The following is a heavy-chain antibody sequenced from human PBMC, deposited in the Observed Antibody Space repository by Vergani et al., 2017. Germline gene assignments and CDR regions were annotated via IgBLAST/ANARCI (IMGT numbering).Heavy chain of an antibody. J-gene: IGHJ4*02. CDR3: ARAHSYGFDY. CDR1: GYTFTSYD. CDR2: MNPNSGNT. D-gene: IGHD5-18*01. V-gene: IGHV1-8*01. Sequence: QVQLVQSGAEVKKPGASVKVSCKASGYTFTSYDINWVRQATGQGLEWMGWMNPNSGNTGYAQKFKGRVTMTRDTSTSTVYMELSSLRSAETAVYFCARAHSYGFDYWGQGTLVTVSS.